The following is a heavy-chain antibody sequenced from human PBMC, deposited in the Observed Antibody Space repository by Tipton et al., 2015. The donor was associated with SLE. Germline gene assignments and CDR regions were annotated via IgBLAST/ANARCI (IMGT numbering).Heavy chain of an antibody. D-gene: IGHD6-19*01. CDR3: AKDILRSGWLYYFDY. V-gene: IGHV3-11*05. J-gene: IGHJ4*02. CDR1: GFTFSDYY. CDR2: ISSSSSYI. Sequence: SLRLSCAASGFTFSDYYMSWIRQAPGKGLEWVSYISSSSSYIYYADSVKGRFTVSRDNSKNSLYLQMNSLRAEDTALYYCAKDILRSGWLYYFDYWGQGTLVTVSS.